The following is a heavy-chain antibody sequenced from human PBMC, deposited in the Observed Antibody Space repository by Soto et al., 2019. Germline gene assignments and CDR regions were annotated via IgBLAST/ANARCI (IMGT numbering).Heavy chain of an antibody. CDR2: IWYDGSNE. V-gene: IGHV3-33*01. Sequence: QVQLVESGGGVVQPGRSLRLSCAASGFTFSNYGMHWVRQAPGKGLEWVAVIWYDGSNEYYADSVKGRFTISRDSSKNTLYLQMNSLRAEDTAIYYCARTHKSIAVGAFDTWGHGTMVTVSS. J-gene: IGHJ3*02. D-gene: IGHD6-19*01. CDR3: ARTHKSIAVGAFDT. CDR1: GFTFSNYG.